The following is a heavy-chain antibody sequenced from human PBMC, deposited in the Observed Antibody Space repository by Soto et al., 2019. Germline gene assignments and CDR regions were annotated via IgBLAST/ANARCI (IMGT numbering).Heavy chain of an antibody. D-gene: IGHD3-9*01. CDR3: ARQPDYDILTGYTYGMDV. J-gene: IGHJ6*02. V-gene: IGHV5-51*01. CDR1: GYSFTSYW. CDR2: IYPGDSDT. Sequence: PGESLKISCKGSGYSFTSYWIGWVRQMPVKGLEWMGIIYPGDSDTRYSPSFQGQVTISADKSISTAYLQWSSLKASDTAMYYCARQPDYDILTGYTYGMDVWGQGTTVTVSS.